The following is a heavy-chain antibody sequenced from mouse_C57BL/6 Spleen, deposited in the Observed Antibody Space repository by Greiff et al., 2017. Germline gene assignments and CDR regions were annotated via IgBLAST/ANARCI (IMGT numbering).Heavy chain of an antibody. CDR1: GFSLTSYG. CDR2: IWSGGST. D-gene: IGHD2-4*01. CDR3: ARKGYYDYYGGCAY. J-gene: IGHJ3*01. V-gene: IGHV2-2*01. Sequence: VKLQESGPGLVQPSQSLSITCTVSGFSLTSYGVHWVRQSPGKGLEWLGVIWSGGSTDYNAAFISRLSISKDNSKSQVFFKMNSLQADDTAIYYCARKGYYDYYGGCAYWGQGTLVTVSA.